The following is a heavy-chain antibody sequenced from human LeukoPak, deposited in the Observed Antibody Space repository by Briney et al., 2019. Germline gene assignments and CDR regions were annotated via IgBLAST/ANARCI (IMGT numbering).Heavy chain of an antibody. CDR2: MYSSGS. V-gene: IGHV4-4*07. D-gene: IGHD3-10*01. Sequence: SETLSLTCTVSGGSISSYYLSWIRQTAGKGLEWIGRMYSSGSNYNPSLKGRVTMSVDTSKNQFSLKLSSVTAADTAVYYCARDTYKYGSSAYYFDYWGQGTLVTVSS. CDR3: ARDTYKYGSSAYYFDY. CDR1: GGSISSYY. J-gene: IGHJ4*02.